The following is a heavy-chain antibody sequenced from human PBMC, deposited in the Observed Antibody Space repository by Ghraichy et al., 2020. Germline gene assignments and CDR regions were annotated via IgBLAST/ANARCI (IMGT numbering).Heavy chain of an antibody. J-gene: IGHJ6*02. Sequence: GGSLRLSCAASGFTFSGSAMHWVRQASGKGLEWVGRIRSKANSYATAYAASVKGRFTISRDDSKNTAYLHINSLKTEATAVYYCSRPAGKGITGTTAYYYYGLDVWGQGTTVTVSS. D-gene: IGHD1-20*01. CDR1: GFTFSGSA. V-gene: IGHV3-73*01. CDR3: SRPAGKGITGTTAYYYYGLDV. CDR2: IRSKANSYAT.